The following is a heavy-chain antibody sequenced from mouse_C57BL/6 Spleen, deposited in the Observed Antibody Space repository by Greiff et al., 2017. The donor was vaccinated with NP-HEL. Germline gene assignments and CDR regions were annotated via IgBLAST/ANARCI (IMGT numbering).Heavy chain of an antibody. J-gene: IGHJ4*01. CDR3: ASMTTGVATWAMDY. D-gene: IGHD1-1*01. V-gene: IGHV1-74*01. CDR1: GYTFTSYW. CDR2: IHPSDSDT. Sequence: QVQLQQPGAELVKPGASVKVSCKASGYTFTSYWMHWVKQRPGQGLEWIGRIHPSDSDTNYNQKFKGKATLTVDKSSSTAYMQLSSLTSEDSAVYYCASMTTGVATWAMDYWGQGTSVTVSS.